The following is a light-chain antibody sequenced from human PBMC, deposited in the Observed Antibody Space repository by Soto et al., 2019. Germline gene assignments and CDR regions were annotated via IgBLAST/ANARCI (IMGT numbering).Light chain of an antibody. J-gene: IGLJ1*01. CDR1: YSNIGSNT. V-gene: IGLV1-44*01. Sequence: QSVLTQSPSASGTPGQRVTISCSGSYSNIGSNTVNWYQHLPGTAPKLLISNNNQRPSGVPDRFSASNSGTSASLAISGLQSEDEADYYCAAWDDTLNGHYVFGTGTKLTVL. CDR2: NNN. CDR3: AAWDDTLNGHYV.